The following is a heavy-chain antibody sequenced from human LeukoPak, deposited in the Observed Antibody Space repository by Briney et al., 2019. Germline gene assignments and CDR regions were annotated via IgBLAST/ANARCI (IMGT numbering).Heavy chain of an antibody. D-gene: IGHD1-26*01. Sequence: EASVKVSCKASGYTFTDYYIHWVRQAPGQGLEWMGWINPNSGGTNYQGRVTLTRDTSMSTAYMELNSLRSDDTAVYYSARARQRATGSYSALDSWGQGTLVTVSS. CDR3: ARARQRATGSYSALDS. J-gene: IGHJ4*02. CDR1: GYTFTDYY. V-gene: IGHV1-2*02. CDR2: INPNSGGT.